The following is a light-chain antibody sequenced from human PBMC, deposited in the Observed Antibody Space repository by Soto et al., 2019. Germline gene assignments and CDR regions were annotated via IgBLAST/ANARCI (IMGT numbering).Light chain of an antibody. CDR2: GAS. V-gene: IGKV3-15*01. CDR1: QSVSSN. CDR3: QQYNHWPLT. J-gene: IGKJ4*01. Sequence: EIVMTQSPATLSVSPGERATLSCSASQSVSSNLAGSQQKPGQAPRLLIYGASTRATGIPARFSGKGSGTDFTHTISSLQSEDCAVYYCQQYNHWPLTFAGGTKVQIK.